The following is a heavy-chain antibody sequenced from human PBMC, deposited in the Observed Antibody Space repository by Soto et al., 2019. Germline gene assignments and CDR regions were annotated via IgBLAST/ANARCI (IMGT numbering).Heavy chain of an antibody. CDR2: ILPMVDIT. Sequence: QVQLVQSGAEVKKPGSSVKVSCKASGGTFRTYTVIWVRRAPGQGLEWMGRILPMVDITNSAQSFQGRLTMTADKSTSTVYLELSSLRFEDTALYYCTLGSWSAETFDIWGRGTMVTVSS. CDR3: TLGSWSAETFDI. D-gene: IGHD2-2*01. CDR1: GGTFRTYT. J-gene: IGHJ3*02. V-gene: IGHV1-69*02.